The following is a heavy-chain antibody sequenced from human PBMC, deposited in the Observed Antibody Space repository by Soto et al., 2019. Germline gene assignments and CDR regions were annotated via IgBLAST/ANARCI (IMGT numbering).Heavy chain of an antibody. CDR2: IIPILGIA. J-gene: IGHJ4*02. D-gene: IGHD6-19*01. V-gene: IGHV1-69*04. Sequence: SVKVSCQASGGTFSSYTISWVRQAPGQGLEWMGRIIPILGIANYAQKFQGRVTITADKSTSTAYMELSSLRSEDTAVYYCARDSSGELYYFDYWGQGTLVTVSS. CDR1: GGTFSSYT. CDR3: ARDSSGELYYFDY.